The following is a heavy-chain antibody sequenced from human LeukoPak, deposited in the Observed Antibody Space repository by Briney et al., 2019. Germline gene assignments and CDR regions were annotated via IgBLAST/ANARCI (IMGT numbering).Heavy chain of an antibody. V-gene: IGHV3-74*01. D-gene: IGHD4-4*01. J-gene: IGHJ4*02. Sequence: GGSLRLSCEASGFTFSQYWMHWVRHAPGKGLAWVSRIDPDGSSTNYADSVKGRFTISRDNAKNTLYLQLNSLRAEDTAVYYCAREDYSNYAPYFDYWGQGTLVTVSS. CDR3: AREDYSNYAPYFDY. CDR2: IDPDGSST. CDR1: GFTFSQYW.